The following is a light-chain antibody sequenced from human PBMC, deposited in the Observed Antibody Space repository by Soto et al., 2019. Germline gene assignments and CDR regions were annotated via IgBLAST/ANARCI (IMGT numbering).Light chain of an antibody. CDR1: SSDVGGYNY. CDR2: DVG. Sequence: QSALTQPASVSGSPGQSITISCTGTSSDVGGYNYVSWYQQHPGKAPKLMLYDVGSRPSGVSNRFSGSKSGNTASLTISGLQAEDEADYYFCSYTSSTTGVFGGGTKLTVL. CDR3: CSYTSSTTGV. J-gene: IGLJ3*02. V-gene: IGLV2-14*03.